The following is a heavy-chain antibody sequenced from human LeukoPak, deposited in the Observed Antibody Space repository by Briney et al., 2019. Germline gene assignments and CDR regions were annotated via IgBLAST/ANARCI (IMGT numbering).Heavy chain of an antibody. Sequence: PGGTLRLSCAASAFTFSSYGMSWVRQAPGKGLEWVSAISGSGGSTYYADSVKGRFTISRDNAKNSLYLQMNSLRAEDTAVYYCARVPTIYYMDVWGKGTTVTISS. D-gene: IGHD1-1*01. J-gene: IGHJ6*03. CDR2: ISGSGGST. CDR1: AFTFSSYG. CDR3: ARVPTIYYMDV. V-gene: IGHV3-23*01.